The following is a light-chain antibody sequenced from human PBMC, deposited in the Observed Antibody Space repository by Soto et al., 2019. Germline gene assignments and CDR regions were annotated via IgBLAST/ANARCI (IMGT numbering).Light chain of an antibody. Sequence: QSALTQPASVSGSPGQSITISCTGTSSDVGGYNYVSWYQQHPGKAPKLMIYDVSNRPSGVSNRFSGSKSGTTASLTISWLQAEDEADYYCSSYTSSNNVVFGGGTKLTVL. CDR3: SSYTSSNNVV. J-gene: IGLJ2*01. V-gene: IGLV2-14*01. CDR2: DVS. CDR1: SSDVGGYNY.